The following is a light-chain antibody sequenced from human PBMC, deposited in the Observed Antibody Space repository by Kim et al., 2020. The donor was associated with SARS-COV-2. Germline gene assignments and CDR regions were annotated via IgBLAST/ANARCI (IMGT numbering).Light chain of an antibody. V-gene: IGLV1-40*01. CDR3: QSYDSSLSGVL. J-gene: IGLJ2*01. CDR2: GNN. CDR1: NSNIGAGYD. Sequence: QSVLTQPPSVSGAPGQRVTISCTGSNSNIGAGYDVQWYQQLPGTAPKLLIYGNNNRPSGVPDRFSGSKSGTSASLAITGLQAEDEADYYCQSYDSSLSGVLFGGGTQLTVL.